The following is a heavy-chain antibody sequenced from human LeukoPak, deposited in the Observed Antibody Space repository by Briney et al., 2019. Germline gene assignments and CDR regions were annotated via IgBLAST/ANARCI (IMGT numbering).Heavy chain of an antibody. J-gene: IGHJ4*02. CDR2: IYPGDSDT. V-gene: IGHV5-51*01. CDR3: ATPSYYDSSGYYLDY. Sequence: GGSLRLSCKGSGYSFTSYWIGWVRQMPGKGLEWMGIIYPGDSDTRYSPSFQGQVTISADKSISTAYLQWSSLKASDTAMYYCATPSYYDSSGYYLDYWGQGTLVTVSS. D-gene: IGHD3-22*01. CDR1: GYSFTSYW.